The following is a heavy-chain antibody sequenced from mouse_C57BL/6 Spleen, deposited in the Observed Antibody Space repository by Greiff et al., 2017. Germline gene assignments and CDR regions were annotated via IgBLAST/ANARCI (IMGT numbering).Heavy chain of an antibody. CDR1: GYTFTSYW. CDR3: AREDYGSRGYYFDD. CDR2: IYPGSGST. V-gene: IGHV1-55*01. D-gene: IGHD1-1*01. Sequence: QVQLQQPGAELVKPGASVKMSCKASGYTFTSYWITWVKQRPGQGLEWIGDIYPGSGSTNYNEKFKSKATLTVDTSSSTAYMQLSSLTSEDSAVYYCAREDYGSRGYYFDDWGQGTTLTVSS. J-gene: IGHJ2*01.